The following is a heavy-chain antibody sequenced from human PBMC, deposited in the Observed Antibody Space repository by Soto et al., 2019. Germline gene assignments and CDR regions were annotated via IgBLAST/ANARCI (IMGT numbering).Heavy chain of an antibody. CDR2: IYYSGNT. CDR3: ARLRNYGSGNYYIAV. D-gene: IGHD3-10*01. J-gene: IGHJ6*03. CDR1: GPPLLRYC. V-gene: IGHV4-59*08. Sequence: SETASLTCSVSGPPLLRYCLSWIRQPPGKGLEWIASIYYSGNTNYNPSLKSRVTTSIDMSKNQFSLRLSSVTAADTAVYYCARLRNYGSGNYYIAVWGKGTTVTVS.